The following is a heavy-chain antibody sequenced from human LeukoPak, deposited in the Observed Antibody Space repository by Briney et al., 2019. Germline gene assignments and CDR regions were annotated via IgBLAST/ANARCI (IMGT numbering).Heavy chain of an antibody. CDR1: GSSISSSSYY. J-gene: IGHJ4*02. D-gene: IGHD6-19*01. Sequence: SETLSLTCTVSGSSISSSSYYWSWIRQPPGKGLEWIGEINHSGSTNYNPSLKSRVTISVDTSKNQFSLKLSSVTAADTAVYYCARLIRVAVAGTVPLVDYWGQGTLVTVSS. CDR2: INHSGST. CDR3: ARLIRVAVAGTVPLVDY. V-gene: IGHV4-39*07.